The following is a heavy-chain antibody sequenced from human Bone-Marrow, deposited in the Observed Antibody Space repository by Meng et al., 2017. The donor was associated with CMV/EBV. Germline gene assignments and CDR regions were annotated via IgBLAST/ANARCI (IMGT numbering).Heavy chain of an antibody. CDR1: GYIAPTYY. Sequence: AAVQVSCKASGYIAPTYYLHWVRQAPGHGVEWMGVLNPNGGTTKCAEEFLGRVTMTSETSTGTVYMEMTSLRSEDTAVYYCARSAYDFWHGVCSGVVDYNGMDVWGQGTTVTVSS. CDR2: LNPNGGTT. D-gene: IGHD3-3*01. CDR3: ARSAYDFWHGVCSGVVDYNGMDV. J-gene: IGHJ6*02. V-gene: IGHV1-46*01.